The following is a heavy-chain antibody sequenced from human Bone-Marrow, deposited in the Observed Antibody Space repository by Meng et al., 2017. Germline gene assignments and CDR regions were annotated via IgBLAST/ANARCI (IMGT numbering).Heavy chain of an antibody. V-gene: IGHV1-2*06. CDR1: VYNCHDYV. D-gene: IGHD6-13*01. J-gene: IGHJ4*02. CDR2: IDPKNGYT. CDR3: ARDEDISAAGKLFGDY. Sequence: GVEVKRPGTSVEVYCKPFVYNCHDYVTHWVRQAPGQGLVWMGRIDPKNGYTHYAQKFQGSVTMTGDTSISTAYMDLSGLRSDDTAVYYCARDEDISAAGKLFGDYWGQGTLVTVSS.